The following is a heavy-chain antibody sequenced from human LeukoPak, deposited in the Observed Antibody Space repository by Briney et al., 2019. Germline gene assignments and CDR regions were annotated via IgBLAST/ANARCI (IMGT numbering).Heavy chain of an antibody. CDR3: ASSVQLWLGEFDY. CDR2: ISSSSSYI. V-gene: IGHV3-21*01. CDR1: GFTFSSYS. J-gene: IGHJ4*02. Sequence: PGGSLRLSCAASGFTFSSYSMNWVRQAPGKGLEWVSSISSSSSYIYYADSVKGRFTISRDNAKNSLYLQMNSLRAEDTAVYYCASSVQLWLGEFDYWGQGTLVTVSS. D-gene: IGHD5-18*01.